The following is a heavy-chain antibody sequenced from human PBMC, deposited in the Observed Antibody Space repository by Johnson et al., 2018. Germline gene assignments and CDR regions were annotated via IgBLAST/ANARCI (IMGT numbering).Heavy chain of an antibody. J-gene: IGHJ3*01. CDR2: IPTNTGNP. CDR1: RYD. D-gene: IGHD2-15*01. V-gene: IGHV7-4-1*01. CDR3: GEIPPHIVLVVPATYAFDV. Sequence: RYDMNWVRQAPGQELEWLGWIPTNTGNPTYPQGFTGRLVFSLDTSVSAAYLQICSLQAEDTAVDYCGEIPPHIVLVVPATYAFDVGGQGATVTVSS.